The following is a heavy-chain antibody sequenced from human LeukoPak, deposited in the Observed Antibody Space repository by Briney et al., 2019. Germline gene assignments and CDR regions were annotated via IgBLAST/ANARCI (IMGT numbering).Heavy chain of an antibody. Sequence: PGGSLRLSCAASGFTVSSNYMSWVRQAPGKGLEWVSVIYSGGSTYYADSVKGRFTISRDNSKNTLYLQMNSLRAEDTAVYYCARGKSGYYFNVPFDIWGQGTMVTVSS. CDR3: ARGKSGYYFNVPFDI. V-gene: IGHV3-53*01. D-gene: IGHD3-22*01. CDR1: GFTVSSNY. J-gene: IGHJ3*02. CDR2: IYSGGST.